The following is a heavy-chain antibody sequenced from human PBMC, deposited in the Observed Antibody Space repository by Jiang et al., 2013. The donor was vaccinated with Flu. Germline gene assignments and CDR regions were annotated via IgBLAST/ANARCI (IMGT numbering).Heavy chain of an antibody. Sequence: LLKPSETLSLTCAVYGGSFSGYYWSWIRQPPGKGLEWIGEINHSGSTNYNPSLKSRVTISVDTSKNQFSLKLSSVTAADTAVYYCARGRYSGPHSSGPDYFDYWGQGTLVTVSS. V-gene: IGHV4-34*01. CDR2: INHSGST. D-gene: IGHD1-26*01. CDR1: GGSFSGYY. J-gene: IGHJ4*02. CDR3: ARGRYSGPHSSGPDYFDY.